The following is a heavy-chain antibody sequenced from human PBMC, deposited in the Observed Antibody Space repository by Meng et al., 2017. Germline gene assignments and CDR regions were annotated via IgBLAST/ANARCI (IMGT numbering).Heavy chain of an antibody. Sequence: HVQVKQPGPGLLKPSQTLSLIWAISGDSVPGNSGAWNWIRQSPSRGLEWLRRAYYSSKWYHDYAESVKSRISIDPDTSKNQFSLQLRSVTPEDSAVYYCARGSYSFDSWGQRTLVTVSS. CDR3: ARGSYSFDS. CDR1: GDSVPGNSGA. V-gene: IGHV6-1*01. CDR2: AYYSSKWYH. D-gene: IGHD1-26*01. J-gene: IGHJ4*02.